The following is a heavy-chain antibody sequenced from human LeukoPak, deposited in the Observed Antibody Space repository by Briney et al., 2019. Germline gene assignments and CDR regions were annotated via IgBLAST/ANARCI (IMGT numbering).Heavy chain of an antibody. CDR2: ISTYNSDI. V-gene: IGHV1-18*01. Sequence: GASVKVSCKASGYTFTNYGINWVRQAPGQGLEWMGWISTYNSDISYAQKLQGRVTMTTDTSTSTAYMELRSLRSDDTAVYYCARGVQQQLVNYYYYYMDVWGKGTTVTVSS. D-gene: IGHD6-13*01. J-gene: IGHJ6*03. CDR1: GYTFTNYG. CDR3: ARGVQQQLVNYYYYYMDV.